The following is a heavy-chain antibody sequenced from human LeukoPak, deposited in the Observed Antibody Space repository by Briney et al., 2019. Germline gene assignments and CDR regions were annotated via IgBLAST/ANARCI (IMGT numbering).Heavy chain of an antibody. D-gene: IGHD2-2*01. CDR3: ARDRYCTTTRCSDY. CDR2: ISSSGSTI. J-gene: IGHJ4*02. Sequence: PGGSLRLSCAASGFTFSDYYMSWLRQAPGKGLEWVSYISSSGSTIYYADSVKGRFTISRDNAKNTLYLEMNSLRAEDTAVYYCARDRYCTTTRCSDYWGQGTLVTVSS. CDR1: GFTFSDYY. V-gene: IGHV3-11*04.